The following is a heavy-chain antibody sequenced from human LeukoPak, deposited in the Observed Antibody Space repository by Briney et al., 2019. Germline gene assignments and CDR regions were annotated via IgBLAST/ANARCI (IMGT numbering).Heavy chain of an antibody. J-gene: IGHJ6*02. CDR3: AKVSGGGLYYDGMDV. CDR2: ISYDGSNK. CDR1: GFTFSSYG. Sequence: GGSLRLSCAASGFTFSSYGMHWVRQAPGKGLEWVAVISYDGSNKYYADSVKGRFTISRDNSKNTLYLQMNSLRAEDTAVYYCAKVSGGGLYYDGMDVWGQGTTVTVSS. D-gene: IGHD1-14*01. V-gene: IGHV3-30*18.